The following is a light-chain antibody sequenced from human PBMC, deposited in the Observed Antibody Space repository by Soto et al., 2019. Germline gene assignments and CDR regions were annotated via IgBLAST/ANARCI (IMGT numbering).Light chain of an antibody. V-gene: IGKV1-39*01. CDR3: QHSYSIPPT. J-gene: IGKJ1*01. CDR2: AAS. Sequence: IQMPQTPSTLSASVGDRVTITCRASQTISNWLAWYQQKPGKAPKLLIFAASSLQSGVPSRFSGSRSGPDFTLTISSLQPEDFATYYCQHSYSIPPTFGQGTKVDIK. CDR1: QTISNW.